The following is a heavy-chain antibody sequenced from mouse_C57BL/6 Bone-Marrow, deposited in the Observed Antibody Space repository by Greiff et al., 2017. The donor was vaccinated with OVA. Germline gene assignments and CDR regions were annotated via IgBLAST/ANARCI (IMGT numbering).Heavy chain of an antibody. CDR1: GFSLTSYG. CDR2: IWSGGST. D-gene: IGHD4-1*01. V-gene: IGHV2-2*01. CDR3: ARKTGDPYWYFDV. J-gene: IGHJ1*03. Sequence: VQLKESGPGLVQPSQSLSITCTVSGFSLTSYGVHWVRQSPGKGLEWLGVIWSGGSTDYNAAFVSRLSISKDNSKSQVFFKMNSLQADDTAIYYCARKTGDPYWYFDVWGTGTTVTVSS.